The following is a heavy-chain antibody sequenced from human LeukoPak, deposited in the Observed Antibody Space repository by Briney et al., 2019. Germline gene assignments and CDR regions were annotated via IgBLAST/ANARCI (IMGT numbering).Heavy chain of an antibody. CDR1: GGSISSYY. J-gene: IGHJ6*02. CDR2: IYPSGST. CDR3: ARDRDIVVVPAAPRGYYYCVMDV. Sequence: SETLSLTRTVSGGSISSYYWSWVRQPAGKGLEWIGRIYPSGSTNYTPSLKSRVTMSVDTSKNQFSLKLSSVTAADTAVYYCARDRDIVVVPAAPRGYYYCVMDVWRQGTTVTVSS. D-gene: IGHD2-2*01. V-gene: IGHV4-4*07.